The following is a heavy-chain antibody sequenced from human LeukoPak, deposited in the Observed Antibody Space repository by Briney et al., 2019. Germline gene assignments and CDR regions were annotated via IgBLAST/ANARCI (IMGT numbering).Heavy chain of an antibody. CDR2: ISYDATNK. J-gene: IGHJ4*02. V-gene: IGHV3-30*18. CDR3: AKASSNYFYYFEY. Sequence: PGGSLRLSCAASGFTLSSSDMHWVRQAPGKGLEWVAVISYDATNKYYADSVKGRFTLSRDNSKNTLYLQTNTLRDEDTAVYYCAKASSNYFYYFEYWGQGTLVTVSS. D-gene: IGHD2/OR15-2a*01. CDR1: GFTLSSSD.